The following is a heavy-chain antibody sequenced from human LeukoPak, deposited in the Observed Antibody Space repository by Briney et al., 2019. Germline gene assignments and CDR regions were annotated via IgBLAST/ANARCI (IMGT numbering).Heavy chain of an antibody. V-gene: IGHV4-39*01. J-gene: IGHJ4*02. CDR3: AKAYSSSWYEESSTLLYFDY. Sequence: PSETLSLTCTVSGGSISSSSYYWGWIRQPPGKGLEWIGSIYYSGSTYYNPSLKSRVTISVDTSKNQFSLKLSSVTAADTAVYYCAKAYSSSWYEESSTLLYFDYWGQGTLVTVSS. CDR2: IYYSGST. CDR1: GGSISSSSYY. D-gene: IGHD6-13*01.